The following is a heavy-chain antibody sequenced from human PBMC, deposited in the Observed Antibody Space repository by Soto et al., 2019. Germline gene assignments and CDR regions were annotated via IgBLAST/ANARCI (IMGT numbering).Heavy chain of an antibody. D-gene: IGHD3-3*01. J-gene: IGHJ4*02. CDR3: ARDGSRYDFWSGPYCFDY. CDR1: GGSISTYY. Sequence: QVQLQESGPGLVKPSETLSLTCTVSGGSISTYYWSWIRQPPGKGLEWIGYIYYSGSTNYNPSLKSRVTISVDTSKNQSSLKRSSVSAADTAVYYCARDGSRYDFWSGPYCFDYWCQGTLVSVSS. V-gene: IGHV4-59*01. CDR2: IYYSGST.